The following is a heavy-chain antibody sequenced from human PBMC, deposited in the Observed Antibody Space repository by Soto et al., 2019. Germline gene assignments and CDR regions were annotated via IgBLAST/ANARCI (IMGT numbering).Heavy chain of an antibody. CDR1: GYRFTSYW. Sequence: GEPQKDRWRGAGYRFTSYWIGCVRQMPGKGLEWMGIIYPGDSDTRYSPSFQGQVTISADKSISAAYLQWSSLKASDTAMYYCARAKGELLRDYYYYGMDVWGQGTTVTVSS. J-gene: IGHJ6*02. V-gene: IGHV5-51*01. CDR2: IYPGDSDT. CDR3: ARAKGELLRDYYYYGMDV. D-gene: IGHD1-26*01.